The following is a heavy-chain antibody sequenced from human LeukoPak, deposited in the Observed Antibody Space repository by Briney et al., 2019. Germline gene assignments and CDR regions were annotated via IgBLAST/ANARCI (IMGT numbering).Heavy chain of an antibody. V-gene: IGHV3-33*01. CDR2: IWYDGSNK. CDR1: GFTFSSYG. D-gene: IGHD6-6*01. Sequence: GRSLRLSCAASGFTFSSYGMHWVRQAPGKGLEWVAVIWYDGSNKYYADSVEGRFTISRDNSKNTLYLQMNSLGAEDTAVYYCARAWDTAAPYYFDYWGQGTLVTVSS. CDR3: ARAWDTAAPYYFDY. J-gene: IGHJ4*02.